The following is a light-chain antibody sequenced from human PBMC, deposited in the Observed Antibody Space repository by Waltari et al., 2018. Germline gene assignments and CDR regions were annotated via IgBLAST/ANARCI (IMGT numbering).Light chain of an antibody. V-gene: IGLV2-11*01. J-gene: IGLJ2*01. CDR2: DVS. Sequence: QSALTQPRSVSGSPGQSVTIPCTGTSSDVGGSNFVSWYQQHPGKAPKLMIYDVSKRPSGVPGRFSGSKSGNTASLTISGLQAEDEADYYCCSYAGSYTVVFGGGTKLTVL. CDR1: SSDVGGSNF. CDR3: CSYAGSYTVV.